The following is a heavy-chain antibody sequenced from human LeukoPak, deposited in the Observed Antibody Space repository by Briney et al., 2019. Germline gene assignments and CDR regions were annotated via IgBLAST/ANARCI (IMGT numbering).Heavy chain of an antibody. CDR1: GGSFSGYY. Sequence: SETLSLTCAVYGGSFSGYYWSWIRQPPGKGLEWIGEINHSGSTNYNPSLKSRVTISVDTSKNQFSLKLSSVTAADTAVYYCARGLGLRGYSNWFDPWGQGTLVTVSS. CDR3: ARGLGLRGYSNWFDP. V-gene: IGHV4-34*01. CDR2: INHSGST. J-gene: IGHJ5*02. D-gene: IGHD2-15*01.